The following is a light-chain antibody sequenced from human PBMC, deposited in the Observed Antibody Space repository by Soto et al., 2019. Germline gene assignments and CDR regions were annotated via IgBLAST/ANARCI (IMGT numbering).Light chain of an antibody. CDR3: HQYGSSPWT. V-gene: IGKV3-15*01. CDR1: QSVSSN. Sequence: RLLTQASAPPSCAPWGRGTLFLKASQSVSSNLAWYQQKPGQAPRLLIYGASTRATGIPARFSGSGSGTDFTLTISSLEPEDFAVYYCHQYGSSPWTFGQGTKGDIK. J-gene: IGKJ1*01. CDR2: GAS.